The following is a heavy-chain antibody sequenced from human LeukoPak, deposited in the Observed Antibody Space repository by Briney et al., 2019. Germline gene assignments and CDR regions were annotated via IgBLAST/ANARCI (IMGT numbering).Heavy chain of an antibody. CDR2: IIPILGLA. J-gene: IGHJ4*02. V-gene: IGHV1-69*04. D-gene: IGHD3-22*01. CDR1: GGTFRRDA. Sequence: SVKVSCKASGGTFRRDAISWVRQAPGQGLEWMGRIIPILGLANSAQKFQGRVTITADIPTSTAYMELSSLRYEDMAVYFCARGDTSAYYGAYFDYWGQGTLVTVSS. CDR3: ARGDTSAYYGAYFDY.